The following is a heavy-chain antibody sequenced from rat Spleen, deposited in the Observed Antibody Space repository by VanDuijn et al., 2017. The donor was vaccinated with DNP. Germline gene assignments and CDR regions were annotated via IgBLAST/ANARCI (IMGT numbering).Heavy chain of an antibody. J-gene: IGHJ2*01. V-gene: IGHV2-32*01. CDR3: ARGDYSY. D-gene: IGHD1-7*01. Sequence: QVQLKESGPGLVQPSQTLSLTCTVSGFSLTRYHVHWIRQPPGKGLEWMGVIWSNGATSYTSVLKSRLSISRDTSKSQVFLRMNGLQTEDTATYYCARGDYSYWGQGVMVTVSS. CDR1: GFSLTRYH. CDR2: IWSNGAT.